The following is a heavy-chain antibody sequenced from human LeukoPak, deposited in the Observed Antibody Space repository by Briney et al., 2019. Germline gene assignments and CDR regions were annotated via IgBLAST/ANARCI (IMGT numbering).Heavy chain of an antibody. D-gene: IGHD3-22*01. CDR2: INHSGST. V-gene: IGHV4-34*01. J-gene: IGHJ4*02. CDR3: ARRQTPYYYDSSGNKALDY. Sequence: NPSETLSLTCAVYGGSFSGYYWSWIRQPPGKGLEWIGEINHSGSTNYNPSLKSRVTISVDTSKNQFSLKLSSVTAAGTAVYYCARRQTPYYYDSSGNKALDYWGQGTLVTVSS. CDR1: GGSFSGYY.